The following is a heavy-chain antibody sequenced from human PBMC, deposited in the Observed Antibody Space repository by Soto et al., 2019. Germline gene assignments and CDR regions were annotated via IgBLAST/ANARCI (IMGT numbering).Heavy chain of an antibody. Sequence: QVQLVQSGAEVKKPGSSVKVSCKASGGTFSNYAISWVRQAPGQGLEWMGGIIPIFGTTNYAQRFQGRVTITADESTSTAYMELSSLRSEDTAMYYCARVSSSWYKDYFYYWGQGTLVTVSS. D-gene: IGHD6-13*01. J-gene: IGHJ4*02. CDR1: GGTFSNYA. CDR2: IIPIFGTT. CDR3: ARVSSSWYKDYFYY. V-gene: IGHV1-69*12.